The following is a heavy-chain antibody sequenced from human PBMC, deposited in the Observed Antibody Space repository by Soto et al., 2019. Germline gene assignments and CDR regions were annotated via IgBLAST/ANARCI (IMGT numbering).Heavy chain of an antibody. J-gene: IGHJ5*02. V-gene: IGHV3-15*01. CDR2: KKSKADGGTI. D-gene: IGHD3-22*01. Sequence: GGALRRSCGAPGWTVSKAWMRWVRQTPRKGVEWVGRKKSKADGGTIGYAAPGKGRFTMSRDKCKNTVVLQMNSLRADDTAVYYCATDARPNSYDTSGFDPSAQRPLLTLYS. CDR1: GWTVSKAW. CDR3: ATDARPNSYDTSGFDP.